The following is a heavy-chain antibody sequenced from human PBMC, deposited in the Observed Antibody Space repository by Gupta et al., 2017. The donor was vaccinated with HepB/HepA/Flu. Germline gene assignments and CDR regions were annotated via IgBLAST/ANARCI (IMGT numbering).Heavy chain of an antibody. CDR2: IKADGGQM. Sequence: EVQLVESGGGLVQPGESLRLSCAVSGFRFSSYWMNWVRQAPGKGLEWAASIKADGGQMFYLGSVKGRFVISRDNARNSLYLQMKSLRGDDTAIYYCASAGLVDSWSGIDYWGQGALVTVSS. D-gene: IGHD3-3*01. CDR3: ASAGLVDSWSGIDY. J-gene: IGHJ4*02. CDR1: GFRFSSYW. V-gene: IGHV3-7*01.